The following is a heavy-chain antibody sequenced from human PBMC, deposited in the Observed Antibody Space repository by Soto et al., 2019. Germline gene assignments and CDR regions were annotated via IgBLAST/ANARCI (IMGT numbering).Heavy chain of an antibody. J-gene: IGHJ4*02. CDR3: AKDEVYYDILTGYYAY. D-gene: IGHD3-9*01. CDR2: ISGSGGST. V-gene: IGHV3-23*01. Sequence: GGSLRLSCAASGFTFSSYAMSWVRQAPGKGLEWVSAISGSGGSTYYADSVKGRFTISRDNSKNTLYLQMNSLRAEDTAVYYCAKDEVYYDILTGYYAYWGQGTLVTVSS. CDR1: GFTFSSYA.